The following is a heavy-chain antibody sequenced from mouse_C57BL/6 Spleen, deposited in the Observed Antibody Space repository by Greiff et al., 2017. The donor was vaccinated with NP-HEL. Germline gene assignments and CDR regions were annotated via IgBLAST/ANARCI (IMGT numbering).Heavy chain of an antibody. J-gene: IGHJ1*03. Sequence: GLEWIGEIDPSDSYTNYNQKFKGKSTLTVDKSSSTAYMQLSSLTSEDSAVYYCARPYYSKGYFDVWGTGTTVTVSS. CDR3: ARPYYSKGYFDV. D-gene: IGHD2-5*01. V-gene: IGHV1-69*01. CDR2: IDPSDSYT.